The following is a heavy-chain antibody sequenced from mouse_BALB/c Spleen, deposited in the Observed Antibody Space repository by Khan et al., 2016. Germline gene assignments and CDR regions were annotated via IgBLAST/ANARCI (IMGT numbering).Heavy chain of an antibody. J-gene: IGHJ2*01. V-gene: IGHV1S137*01. CDR1: GYTFTDYA. Sequence: VQLQESGPEVVRPGVSVRISCKGSGYTFTDYAMHWVKQSLAKSLEWIGVISSYNGNTNYSQKFKGKATMTVDKSSNTAYMELARLTSEDSAIYYCARGGNYFDYWGQGTTLTVSS. CDR2: ISSYNGNT. CDR3: ARGGNYFDY.